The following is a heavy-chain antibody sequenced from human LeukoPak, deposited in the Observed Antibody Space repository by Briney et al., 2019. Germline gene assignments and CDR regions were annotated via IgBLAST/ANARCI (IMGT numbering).Heavy chain of an antibody. CDR1: GGSLSNSGGFY. Sequence: SETLSLTCTVSGGSLSNSGGFYWSWTRQHPGDGLEWIGFISYRGSTYYNPSLKSRVSMSVDTSRSQFSLRLTSVTDEDTAVYYCARTSQSSGGFYYWGQGTLVTVSS. CDR2: ISYRGST. CDR3: ARTSQSSGGFYY. D-gene: IGHD2-15*01. V-gene: IGHV4-31*02. J-gene: IGHJ4*02.